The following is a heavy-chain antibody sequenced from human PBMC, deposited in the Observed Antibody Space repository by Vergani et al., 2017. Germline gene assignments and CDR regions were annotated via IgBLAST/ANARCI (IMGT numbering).Heavy chain of an antibody. Sequence: QVQLVESGGGLVKPGGSLRLSCAASGFTFSDNYMSWIRQAPWKGLEWVSYISSSGSTIYYADSVKGRFTISRDNAKNSLYLQRNSLIAEDTAVYYWARAHGDTAMAYFYYWGQGTLVTVSS. CDR3: ARAHGDTAMAYFYY. V-gene: IGHV3-11*04. CDR2: ISSSGSTI. D-gene: IGHD5-18*01. J-gene: IGHJ4*02. CDR1: GFTFSDNY.